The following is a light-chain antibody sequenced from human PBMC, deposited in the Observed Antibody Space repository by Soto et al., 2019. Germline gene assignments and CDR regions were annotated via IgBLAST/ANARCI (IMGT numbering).Light chain of an antibody. Sequence: DNQMTQSPSTLSASLGDRVTITCRASQSIGSWLAWYKQTPGEAPKLLIYKASSLESGVPSRFSGSGSGTEFTLTISSLQPDDFATYCCQQYNSYPSTFGQGTKLDIK. CDR2: KAS. V-gene: IGKV1-5*03. J-gene: IGKJ2*01. CDR1: QSIGSW. CDR3: QQYNSYPST.